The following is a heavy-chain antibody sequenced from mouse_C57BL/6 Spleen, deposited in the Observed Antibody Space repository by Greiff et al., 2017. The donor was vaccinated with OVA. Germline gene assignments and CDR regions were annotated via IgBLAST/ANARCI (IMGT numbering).Heavy chain of an antibody. J-gene: IGHJ4*01. V-gene: IGHV1-42*01. CDR2: INPSTGGT. D-gene: IGHD2-4*01. CDR3: ARSFYYDYHDYAMDY. Sequence: EVQLQQSGPELVKPGASVKISCKASGYSFTGYYMNWVKQSPEKSLEWIGEINPSTGGTTYNQKFKAKATLTVDKSSSTAYMQLKSLTSEDSAVYYCARSFYYDYHDYAMDYWGQGTSVTVSS. CDR1: GYSFTGYY.